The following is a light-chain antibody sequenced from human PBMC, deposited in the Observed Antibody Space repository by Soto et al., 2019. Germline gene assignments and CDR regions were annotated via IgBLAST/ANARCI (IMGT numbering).Light chain of an antibody. CDR1: SSDVGGYNY. CDR2: DVS. V-gene: IGLV2-14*01. J-gene: IGLJ1*01. Sequence: QSVLTQAASVSGSPGQSITISCTGTSSDVGGYNYVSWYQQHPGKAPKLMIYDVSNRPSGVSNRFSGSKSGNTASLTISGLQAEDEADYYCSSYTSSGFGTGTKVTVL. CDR3: SSYTSSG.